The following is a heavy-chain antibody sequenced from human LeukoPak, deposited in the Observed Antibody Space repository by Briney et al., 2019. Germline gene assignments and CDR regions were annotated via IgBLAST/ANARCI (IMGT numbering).Heavy chain of an antibody. CDR3: ARDTLPGSFYY. D-gene: IGHD2/OR15-2a*01. Sequence: PSETLSLTCTVSGGSISSSKWWSWVRQPPGKGLEWIGEIFHSGSTYYNPSLKSRVTISVDKSKNQFSLKLSSVTAADTAVYFCARDTLPGSFYYWGQGTLVTVSS. V-gene: IGHV4-4*02. CDR2: IFHSGST. J-gene: IGHJ4*02. CDR1: GGSISSSKW.